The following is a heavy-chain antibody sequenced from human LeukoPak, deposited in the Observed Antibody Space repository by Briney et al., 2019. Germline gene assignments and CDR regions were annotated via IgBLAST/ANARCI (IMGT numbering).Heavy chain of an antibody. Sequence: GASVKVSCMASGYTFTGYYMRWVRQAPGQALEWMGWINPNSGGTNYAQKFQGRVTMTRDTSISTAYMELSRLRSDDTAVYYCARDDSYSSSLGYWGQGTLVTVSS. CDR1: GYTFTGYY. D-gene: IGHD6-13*01. J-gene: IGHJ4*02. V-gene: IGHV1-2*02. CDR3: ARDDSYSSSLGY. CDR2: INPNSGGT.